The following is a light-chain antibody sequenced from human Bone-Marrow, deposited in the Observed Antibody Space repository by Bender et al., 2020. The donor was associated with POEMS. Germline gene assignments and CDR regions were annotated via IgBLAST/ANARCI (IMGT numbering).Light chain of an antibody. CDR1: SSDVGTYNL. V-gene: IGLV2-14*02. CDR3: SSYASSNTWV. Sequence: QSALTQPASVSGSPGQSITISCTGSSSDVGTYNLVSWYQQHPGDAPQLIIYEGTKRPSGVSNRFSGSKSGNTASLTISGLQAEDEADYYCSSYASSNTWVFGGGTKLTVL. CDR2: EGT. J-gene: IGLJ3*02.